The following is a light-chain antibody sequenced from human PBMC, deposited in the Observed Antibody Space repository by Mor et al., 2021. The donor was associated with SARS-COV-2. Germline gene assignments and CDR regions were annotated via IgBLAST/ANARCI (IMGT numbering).Light chain of an antibody. CDR3: QQYASSPAMYT. Sequence: APRLLIYAAYRRATGIPDRFSGSGSGTDFILTISRLEPEDFAVDYCQQYASSPAMYTFGQGTKLEIK. J-gene: IGKJ2*01. V-gene: IGKV3-20*01. CDR2: AAY.